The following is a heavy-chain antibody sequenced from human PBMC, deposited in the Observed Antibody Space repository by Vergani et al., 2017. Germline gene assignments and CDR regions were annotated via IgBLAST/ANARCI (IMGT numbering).Heavy chain of an antibody. J-gene: IGHJ4*02. CDR1: GGTFSSYA. CDR2: IIPIFGTA. D-gene: IGHD3-10*01. V-gene: IGHV1-69*01. Sequence: QVQLVQSGAEVKKPGSSVKVSCKASGGTFSSYAISWVRQAPGQGLEWMGGIIPIFGTANYAQKFQGRVTITADESTSTAYMELSSLRSGDTAVYYCAMAKYYYGSGSQPNDYWGQGTLVTVSS. CDR3: AMAKYYYGSGSQPNDY.